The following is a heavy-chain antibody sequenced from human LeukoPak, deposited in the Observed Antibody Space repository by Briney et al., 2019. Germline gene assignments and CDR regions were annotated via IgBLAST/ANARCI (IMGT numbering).Heavy chain of an antibody. CDR2: INHSGST. CDR1: GRSFNTYY. V-gene: IGHV4-34*01. D-gene: IGHD3-10*01. CDR3: ARDSGTTGEVKFDP. J-gene: IGHJ5*02. Sequence: SETLSLTCAVSGRSFNTYYWSWIRQPPGKGLEWIGEINHSGSTNYNPSLKSRVTISVDTSKNQFSLKLSSVTAADTAVYYCARDSGTTGEVKFDPWGQGTLVTVSS.